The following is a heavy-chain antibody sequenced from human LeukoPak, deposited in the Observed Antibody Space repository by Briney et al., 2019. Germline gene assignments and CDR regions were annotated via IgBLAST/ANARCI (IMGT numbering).Heavy chain of an antibody. CDR1: GDSFTSTNYW. CDR3: ARRRHNFDYYDV. CDR2: IQYTERT. Sequence: PSETLSLTCTVSGDSFTSTNYWWDWVRLPPGKWLEWIGAIQYTERTFSNPSLKSRVTISVDTSKKQFSLDLRSATAADTAVYYCARRRHNFDYYDVWGQGTRVTVSS. V-gene: IGHV4-39*01. J-gene: IGHJ3*01. D-gene: IGHD1-20*01.